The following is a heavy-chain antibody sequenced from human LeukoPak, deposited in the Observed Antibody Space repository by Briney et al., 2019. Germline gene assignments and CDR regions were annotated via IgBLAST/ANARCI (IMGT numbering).Heavy chain of an antibody. CDR1: GFTFSNYA. CDR3: AKGPSGSYYGFDM. Sequence: PGGSLRLSCAASGFTFSNYAMNWVRQAPGRGLEWVSAISGSGGSTYYADSVKGRFTISRDNSKNTLYLQMNSLRAEDTAVYYCAKGPSGSYYGFDMWGQGTMVTVSS. CDR2: ISGSGGST. J-gene: IGHJ3*02. V-gene: IGHV3-23*01. D-gene: IGHD3-10*01.